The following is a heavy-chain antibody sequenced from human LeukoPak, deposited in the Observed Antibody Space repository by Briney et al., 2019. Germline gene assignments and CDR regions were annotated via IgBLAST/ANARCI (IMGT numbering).Heavy chain of an antibody. CDR2: ISGSGGST. CDR1: GFTFSSYA. D-gene: IGHD5-18*01. CDR3: AKGAQLWLYWYFDL. Sequence: PGGSLRLSCAASGFTFSSYAMSWVRQAPGRGLEWVSAISGSGGSTYYADSVKGRFTISRDNSKNTLYLQMNSLRAEDTAVYYRAKGAQLWLYWYFDLWGRGTLVTVSS. V-gene: IGHV3-23*01. J-gene: IGHJ2*01.